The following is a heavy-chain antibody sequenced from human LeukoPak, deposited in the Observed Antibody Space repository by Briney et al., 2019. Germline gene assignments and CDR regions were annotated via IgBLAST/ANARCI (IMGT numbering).Heavy chain of an antibody. CDR3: ARAQAAAYPFDY. J-gene: IGHJ4*02. CDR2: IIPIFGTA. V-gene: IGHV1-69*06. Sequence: SVKVSCKASGGTFSSYAISWVRQAPGQGLEWMGGIIPIFGTANYAQRFQGRVTITADKSTSTAYMELSSLRSEDTAVYYCARAQAAAYPFDYWGQGTLVTVSS. D-gene: IGHD6-13*01. CDR1: GGTFSSYA.